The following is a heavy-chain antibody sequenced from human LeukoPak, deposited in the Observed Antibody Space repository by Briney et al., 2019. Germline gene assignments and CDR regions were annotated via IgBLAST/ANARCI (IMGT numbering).Heavy chain of an antibody. D-gene: IGHD3-10*01. Sequence: SETLSLTCTVSNRHLSSYHWSWVRQPPGKGLEWIGYILTSGTTNYNPSLKSRLTISVGTSKNRFTLKLSSVTAADTAVYYCARLRVSGSYLYYFAYWGQGTLVTVSS. V-gene: IGHV4-4*09. CDR2: ILTSGTT. CDR1: NRHLSSYH. CDR3: ARLRVSGSYLYYFAY. J-gene: IGHJ4*02.